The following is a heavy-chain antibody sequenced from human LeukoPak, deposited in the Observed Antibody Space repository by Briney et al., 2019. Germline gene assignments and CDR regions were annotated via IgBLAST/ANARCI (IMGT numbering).Heavy chain of an antibody. D-gene: IGHD3-10*01. J-gene: IGHJ5*02. Sequence: SQTLSLTCAVSGGSISSGGYSWSWIRQPPGKGLEWIGYIYHSGSTYYNPSLKSRVTISVDRSKNQSSLKLSSVTAADTAVYYCARDRSFGGFDPWGQGTLVTVSS. CDR1: GGSISSGGYS. V-gene: IGHV4-30-2*01. CDR3: ARDRSFGGFDP. CDR2: IYHSGST.